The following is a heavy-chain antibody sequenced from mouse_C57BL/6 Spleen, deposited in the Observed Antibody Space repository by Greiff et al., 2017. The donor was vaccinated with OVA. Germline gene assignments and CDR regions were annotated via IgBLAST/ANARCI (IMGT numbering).Heavy chain of an antibody. CDR2: ISSGSSTI. V-gene: IGHV5-17*01. CDR1: GFTFSDYG. D-gene: IGHD1-1*01. Sequence: DVHLVESGGGLVKPGGSLKLSCAASGFTFSDYGMHWVRQAPEKGLEWVAYISSGSSTIYYADTVKGRFTISRDNAKYTLFLQMTSLRSEDTAMYYCARPLTTVVPYAMDYWGQGTSVTVSS. CDR3: ARPLTTVVPYAMDY. J-gene: IGHJ4*01.